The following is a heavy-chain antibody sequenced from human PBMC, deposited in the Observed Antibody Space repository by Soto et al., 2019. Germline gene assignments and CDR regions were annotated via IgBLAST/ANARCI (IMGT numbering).Heavy chain of an antibody. J-gene: IGHJ6*02. V-gene: IGHV4-30-4*01. CDR2: IYYSGST. CDR1: GGSISSGDYY. CDR3: ARDGRGGYFDYYGMDV. Sequence: SETLSLTCTVSGGSISSGDYYWSWIRQPPGKGLEWIGYIYYSGSTYYNPSLKSRVTISVDTSKNQFSLKLSSVTAADTAVYYCARDGRGGYFDYYGMDVWGQGTTVTVSS. D-gene: IGHD3-22*01.